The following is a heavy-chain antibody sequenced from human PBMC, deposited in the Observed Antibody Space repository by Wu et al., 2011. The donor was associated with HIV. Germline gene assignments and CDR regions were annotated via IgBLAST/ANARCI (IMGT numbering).Heavy chain of an antibody. Sequence: QVQLVQSGAEVKKPGSSVKVSCEASGGTFSSHGISWVRQAPGQGLEWMGGIIGIFGKANYAQKLQGRVTMTTDTSTSTAYMELRSLRSDDTAVYYCARKRKDGWFDYWGQGTLVTVSS. D-gene: IGHD5-24*01. CDR1: GGTFSSHG. CDR3: ARKRKDGWFDY. CDR2: IIGIFGKA. J-gene: IGHJ4*02. V-gene: IGHV1-69*05.